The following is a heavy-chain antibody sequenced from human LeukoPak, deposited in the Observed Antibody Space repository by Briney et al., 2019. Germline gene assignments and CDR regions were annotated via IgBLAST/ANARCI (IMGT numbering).Heavy chain of an antibody. CDR2: INTDGSST. V-gene: IGHV3-74*01. CDR3: VVWGEDSSGHRFDH. Sequence: GESLRLSCAASGFTFNSYWMHWVRQAPGKGLLWVSRINTDGSSTHYADSVKGRFTISRDNAKNMLYLQMNGLRAEDTAVYYCVVWGEDSSGHRFDHWGQGTLVTVSS. CDR1: GFTFNSYW. D-gene: IGHD3-22*01. J-gene: IGHJ4*02.